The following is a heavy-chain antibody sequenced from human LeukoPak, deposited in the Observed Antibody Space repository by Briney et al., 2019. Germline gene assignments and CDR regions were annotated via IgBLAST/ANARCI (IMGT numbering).Heavy chain of an antibody. V-gene: IGHV3-30*14. CDR1: GFTFSSYA. CDR2: ISYDGSNK. D-gene: IGHD3-9*01. J-gene: IGHJ4*02. CDR3: ARLHYDVLTGPFDY. Sequence: PGGSLRLSCAASGFTFSSYAMHWVRQAPGKGLEWVAVISYDGSNKYYADSVKGRFTISRESSKNTLWLQMNSLRAEDTAVYYCARLHYDVLTGPFDYWGQGTLVTVSS.